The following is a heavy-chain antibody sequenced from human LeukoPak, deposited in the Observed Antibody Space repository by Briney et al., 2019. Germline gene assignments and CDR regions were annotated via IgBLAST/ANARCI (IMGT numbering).Heavy chain of an antibody. J-gene: IGHJ4*02. Sequence: GGSPRLSCAASGFTFSDYSMNWVRQAPGKGLEWVSSISRNSRYIYYADSMRGRFTISRDNAKNSLYLQMNSLKPEDTAVYYCARVAEAAAFDSWGQGTLVTVSS. CDR3: ARVAEAAAFDS. CDR2: ISRNSRYI. CDR1: GFTFSDYS. V-gene: IGHV3-21*06. D-gene: IGHD6-13*01.